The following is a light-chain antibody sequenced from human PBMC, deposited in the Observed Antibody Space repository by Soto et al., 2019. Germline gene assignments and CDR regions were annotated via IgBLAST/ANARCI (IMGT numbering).Light chain of an antibody. CDR3: QQHDSYSRT. CDR2: KAS. CDR1: QSISSW. V-gene: IGKV1-5*03. J-gene: IGKJ1*01. Sequence: DIQMTQSPSTLSASVGDRVTITCRASQSISSWLAWYQQKPGKAPKLLIYKASSLESGVPSRFSGSGSGTEFTLPISSLQPDDFSTYYCQQHDSYSRTFGQGTKVEIK.